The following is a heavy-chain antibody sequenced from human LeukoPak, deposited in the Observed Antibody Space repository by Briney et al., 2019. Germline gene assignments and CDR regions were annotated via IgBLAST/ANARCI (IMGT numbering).Heavy chain of an antibody. CDR3: ARARDTSRWYEAWYHYSRMDV. CDR1: GGSISSGDYY. D-gene: IGHD6-13*01. J-gene: IGHJ6*02. Sequence: SQTLSLTCTVSGGSISSGDYYWSWIRQPPGKGLEWIGYIYYSGSTYYNPSLKSRVTISVDTSKKQFSLKLSSVTAADTAVYYCARARDTSRWYEAWYHYSRMDVWGQGTTVTVSS. V-gene: IGHV4-30-4*01. CDR2: IYYSGST.